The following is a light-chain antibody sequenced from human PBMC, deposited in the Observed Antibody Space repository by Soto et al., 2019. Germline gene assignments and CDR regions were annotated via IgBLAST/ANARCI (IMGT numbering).Light chain of an antibody. Sequence: DIQMTQSPSSLSASVGDRVTITCRASQSIDRYLNWYQQKPGKAPDLLIYAASILQTGVSSRFSGSGSGTDFTLTISSLQPEDFASYYCQQSYSIPPMYTFGQGTKLEIK. J-gene: IGKJ2*01. CDR3: QQSYSIPPMYT. CDR2: AAS. V-gene: IGKV1-39*01. CDR1: QSIDRY.